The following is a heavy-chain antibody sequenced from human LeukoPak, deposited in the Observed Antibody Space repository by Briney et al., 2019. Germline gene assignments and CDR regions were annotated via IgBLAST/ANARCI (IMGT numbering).Heavy chain of an antibody. V-gene: IGHV1-46*01. J-gene: IGHJ4*02. CDR3: ARAVDQDFDY. Sequence: ASMKVSCKASGFIFTNYFMHWVRQAPGQGLEWMGMIKPSDGSTRYAQRFQDRVTIPSDTSTTTLYMDLSSLRAEDTAVYYCARAVDQDFDYWGQGTLVTVSS. CDR2: IKPSDGST. D-gene: IGHD5-12*01. CDR1: GFIFTNYF.